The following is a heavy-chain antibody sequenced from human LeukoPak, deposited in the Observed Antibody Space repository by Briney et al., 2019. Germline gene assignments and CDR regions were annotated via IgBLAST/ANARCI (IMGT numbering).Heavy chain of an antibody. V-gene: IGHV3-23*01. D-gene: IGHD3-10*01. J-gene: IGHJ4*02. CDR3: AKQLDTGNYYPTGDDY. CDR2: ISASGVDT. CDR1: GFSLSSYA. Sequence: GGSLRLSCAASGFSLSSYATSWVRQAPGKGLEWVSSISASGVDTYYADSVKGRFTISRDTSKNTLNLQLNRLRDEDTAVYYCAKQLDTGNYYPTGDDYWGRGTLVTVSS.